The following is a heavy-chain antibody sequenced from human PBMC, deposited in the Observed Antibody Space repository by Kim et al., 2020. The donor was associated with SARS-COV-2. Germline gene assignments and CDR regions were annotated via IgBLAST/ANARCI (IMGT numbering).Heavy chain of an antibody. J-gene: IGHJ6*02. Sequence: GGSLRLSCAASGFTFDDYAMHWVRQAPGKGLEWVSLISGDGGSTYYADSVKGRFTISRDNSKNSLYLQMNSLRTEDTALYYCAKDGSRGYDILTGYFYYYYGMDVWGQGTTVTVSS. D-gene: IGHD3-9*01. V-gene: IGHV3-43*02. CDR1: GFTFDDYA. CDR2: ISGDGGST. CDR3: AKDGSRGYDILTGYFYYYYGMDV.